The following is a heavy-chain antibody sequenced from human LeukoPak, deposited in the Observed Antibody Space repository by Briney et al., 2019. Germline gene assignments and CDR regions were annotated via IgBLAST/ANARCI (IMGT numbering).Heavy chain of an antibody. V-gene: IGHV3-15*01. J-gene: IGHJ3*01. CDR1: GCTLSNAW. CDR3: TSTPGGGGSRCS. CDR2: IKSKADGGTT. D-gene: IGHD2-15*01. Sequence: GGPLRLSSAATGCTLSNAWMNWVRPAPGKGLEWVGLIKSKADGGTTDYTAPVKGRFTISRDDSKNTLYLEMSSLKSEDTAVYYCTSTPGGGGSRCSWGRGIMVTVSS.